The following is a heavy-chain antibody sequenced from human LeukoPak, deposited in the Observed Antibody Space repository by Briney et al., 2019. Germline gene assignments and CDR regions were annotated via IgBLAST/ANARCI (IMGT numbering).Heavy chain of an antibody. D-gene: IGHD4-11*01. CDR2: IYYSGST. J-gene: IGHJ6*03. CDR3: ARGEDYSNYGSSYYYMDV. V-gene: IGHV4-59*11. Sequence: SETLSLTCTVSGGSISSHYWSWIRQPPGKGLEWIGYIYYSGSTNYNPSLKSRVTISVDTSKNQFSLKLSSVTAADTAVYYCARGEDYSNYGSSYYYMDVWGKGTTVTVSS. CDR1: GGSISSHY.